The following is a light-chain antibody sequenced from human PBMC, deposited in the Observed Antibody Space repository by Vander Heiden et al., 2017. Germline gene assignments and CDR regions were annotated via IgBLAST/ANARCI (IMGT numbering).Light chain of an antibody. V-gene: IGKV1-33*01. Sequence: ASHPSASEGDRVTNPVQASQTISNYLHWHHQKPGKVPKLLHYAASNLQTGVPSRFSGSGSGTDFTCTISSLQPENVATYYCQQDDNRRNTFGGGTKVEIK. CDR1: QTISNY. CDR3: QQDDNRRNT. J-gene: IGKJ4*01. CDR2: AAS.